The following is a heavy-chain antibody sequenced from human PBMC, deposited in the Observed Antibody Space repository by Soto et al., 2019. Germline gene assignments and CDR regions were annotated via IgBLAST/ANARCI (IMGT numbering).Heavy chain of an antibody. CDR2: ISSSSSYI. CDR1: GFTFSSYS. CDR3: ARDPPHLQYFDRLPYDY. Sequence: PGGSLRLSCAASGFTFSSYSMNWVRQAPGKGLEWASSISSSSSYIYYAASVKGRLTISRDNAKNSLYLKMNSLRAEDTAVYYCARDPPHLQYFDRLPYDYWGQGTLVSVTS. J-gene: IGHJ4*02. D-gene: IGHD3-9*01. V-gene: IGHV3-21*01.